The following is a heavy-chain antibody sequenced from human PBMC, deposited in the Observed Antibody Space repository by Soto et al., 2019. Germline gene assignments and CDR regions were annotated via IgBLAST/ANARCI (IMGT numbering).Heavy chain of an antibody. Sequence: EVQLLESGGGLVQPGGSLRLSCAASGFTFSSYVMSWVRQAPGKGLEWVSAISGSGGSTYYADSVKGRFTISRDNSKNTMYLQRNSLRAEDTAVYYCAKGPWAGQWLVRWGQGTLVTVSS. CDR2: ISGSGGST. J-gene: IGHJ4*02. V-gene: IGHV3-23*01. D-gene: IGHD6-19*01. CDR1: GFTFSSYV. CDR3: AKGPWAGQWLVR.